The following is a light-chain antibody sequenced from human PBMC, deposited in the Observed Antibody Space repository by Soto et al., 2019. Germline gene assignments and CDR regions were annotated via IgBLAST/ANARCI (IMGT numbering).Light chain of an antibody. CDR1: RSDIGAYNF. CDR3: TSWTTSTTMI. Sequence: QAALTQPASVSGSTGQSITISGTGTRSDIGAYNFVSWYQQHPGKAPKLMLYDVNIRPSGVSNRFSGSKSGNTASLTISGLQAEDEADYYCTSWTTSTTMIFGGGTKVTVL. J-gene: IGLJ2*01. V-gene: IGLV2-14*03. CDR2: DVN.